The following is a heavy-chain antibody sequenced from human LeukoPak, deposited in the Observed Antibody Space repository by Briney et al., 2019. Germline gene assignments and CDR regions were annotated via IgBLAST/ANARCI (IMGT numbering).Heavy chain of an antibody. D-gene: IGHD6-6*01. CDR1: GFTVSSNY. V-gene: IGHV3-23*01. Sequence: GGSLRLSCAASGFTVSSNYMSWVRQAPGKGLEWVSAISGSGGSTYYAASVKGRFTISRDNSKNTLYLQMNSLRAEDTAVYYCAKGPRAYSSSSPFQHWGQGTLVTVSS. CDR2: ISGSGGST. J-gene: IGHJ1*01. CDR3: AKGPRAYSSSSPFQH.